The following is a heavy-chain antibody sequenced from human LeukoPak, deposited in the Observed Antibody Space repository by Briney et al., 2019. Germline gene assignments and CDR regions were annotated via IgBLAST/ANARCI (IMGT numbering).Heavy chain of an antibody. CDR1: GGSISSYY. V-gene: IGHV4-61*02. CDR2: THASGNT. Sequence: KASQTLSLTCTVSGGSISSYYWTWIRQPAGKGLEYLGRTHASGNTYYNPSLNSRVAISIDTSKNQFSLKVSSVAAADTAVYYCARDLGYGYYFYYYLDVWGKGTTVTVSS. CDR3: ARDLGYGYYFYYYLDV. J-gene: IGHJ6*03. D-gene: IGHD5-18*01.